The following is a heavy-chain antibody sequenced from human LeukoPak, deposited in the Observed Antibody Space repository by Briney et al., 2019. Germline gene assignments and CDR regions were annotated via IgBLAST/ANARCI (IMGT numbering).Heavy chain of an antibody. CDR2: FDPEDGET. CDR3: ATVSIIAVAGTPFDY. CDR1: GCTLTELS. Sequence: GASVKVSCKVSGCTLTELSMHWVRQAPGKGLEWMGGFDPEDGETIYAQRFQGRVTMTEDTSTDTASMELSRLRSEHTAVSYCATVSIIAVAGTPFDYWGQGTLVTVSS. V-gene: IGHV1-24*01. J-gene: IGHJ4*02. D-gene: IGHD6-19*01.